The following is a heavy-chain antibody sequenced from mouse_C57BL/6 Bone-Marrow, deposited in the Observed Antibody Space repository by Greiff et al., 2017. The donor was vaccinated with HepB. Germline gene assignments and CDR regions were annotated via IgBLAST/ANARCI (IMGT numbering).Heavy chain of an antibody. CDR2: ISSGGDYI. CDR1: GFTFSSYA. J-gene: IGHJ3*01. CDR3: TRARYYYGSSPIAY. D-gene: IGHD1-1*01. V-gene: IGHV5-9-1*02. Sequence: EVKLVESGEGLVKPGGSLKLSCAASGFTFSSYAMSWVRQTPEKRLEWVAYISSGGDYIYYADTVKGRFTISRDNARNTLYLQMSSLTSEDTAMYYCTRARYYYGSSPIAYWGQGTLVTVSA.